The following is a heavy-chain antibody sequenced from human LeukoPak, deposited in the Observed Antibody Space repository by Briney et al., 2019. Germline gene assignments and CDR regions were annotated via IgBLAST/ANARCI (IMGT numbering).Heavy chain of an antibody. CDR3: ARRDISSGWSFDS. D-gene: IGHD6-19*01. CDR2: IYHSGST. CDR1: GYSISSGYY. Sequence: PSETLSLTCAVSGYSISSGYYWGWIRQPPGKGLEWIGSIYHSGSTYYNPSLKSRVTMSIDTPENQLSLTLTSVTAADTAVYYCARRDISSGWSFDSWGQGTLVTVSS. J-gene: IGHJ4*02. V-gene: IGHV4-38-2*01.